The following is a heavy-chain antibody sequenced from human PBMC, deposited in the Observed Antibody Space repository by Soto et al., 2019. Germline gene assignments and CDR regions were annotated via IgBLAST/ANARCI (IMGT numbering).Heavy chain of an antibody. Sequence: GGSLRLSCEASGFTFNSYSMHWVRQPPGKGLEWLAAIWYDGTQKYYADSVKGRFIISRDNSKKTLYLEMNSLRAEDTAVYYCARAGGTTVTGLWHFDSWGQGTLVTVSS. V-gene: IGHV3-33*01. CDR3: ARAGGTTVTGLWHFDS. CDR2: IWYDGTQK. D-gene: IGHD4-17*01. J-gene: IGHJ4*02. CDR1: GFTFNSYS.